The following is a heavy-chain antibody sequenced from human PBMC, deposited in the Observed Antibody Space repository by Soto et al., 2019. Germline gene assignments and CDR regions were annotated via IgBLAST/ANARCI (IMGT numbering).Heavy chain of an antibody. J-gene: IGHJ4*02. CDR2: VYYRGRS. CDR1: GGSVTNSSYY. D-gene: IGHD4-17*01. CDR3: VSQRTTVPTKAYFDY. V-gene: IGHV4-39*01. Sequence: PSETLSLTCTVSGGSVTNSSYYWGWIRQSPGKGLEWIGSVYYRGRSYSKSSVKSRVTISVDTSKNRFSLSLNSVTASDPAVYFCVSQRTTVPTKAYFDYWGPGALVTVSS.